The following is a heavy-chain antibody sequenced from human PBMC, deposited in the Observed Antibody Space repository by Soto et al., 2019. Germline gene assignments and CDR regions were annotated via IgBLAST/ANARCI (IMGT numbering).Heavy chain of an antibody. Sequence: GGSLRLSCAASGFTFSSYAMSWVRQAPGKGLEWVSAISGSGGSTYYADSVKGRFTISRDNSKNTLYLQMNSLRAEDTAVYYCAKSPDGSGSYYYYGMDVWGQGTTVTVSS. CDR2: ISGSGGST. V-gene: IGHV3-23*01. J-gene: IGHJ6*02. CDR1: GFTFSSYA. CDR3: AKSPDGSGSYYYYGMDV. D-gene: IGHD3-10*01.